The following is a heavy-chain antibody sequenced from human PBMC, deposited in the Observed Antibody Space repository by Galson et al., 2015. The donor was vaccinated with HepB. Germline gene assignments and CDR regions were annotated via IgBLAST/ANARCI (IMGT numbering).Heavy chain of an antibody. Sequence: TLSLTCTVSSASITSFYWSWIRQSSGQGLEWIGYVSYTGSINYNPSLKTRVTISVDTFKHKFSLKLSSVPAADTAVYYFARQMGTRMPFDSWGQGTLVTVSS. CDR1: SASITSFY. J-gene: IGHJ4*02. CDR3: ARQMGTRMPFDS. CDR2: VSYTGSI. V-gene: IGHV4-59*08. D-gene: IGHD5-24*01.